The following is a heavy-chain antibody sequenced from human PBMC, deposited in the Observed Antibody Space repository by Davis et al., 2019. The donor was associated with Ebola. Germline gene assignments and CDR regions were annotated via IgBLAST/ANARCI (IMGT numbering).Heavy chain of an antibody. V-gene: IGHV3-7*04. J-gene: IGHJ4*02. CDR3: ARGHRTYGVVTWFQY. D-gene: IGHD3-3*01. CDR1: GFTFSSYW. Sequence: GGSLRLSCAASGFTFSSYWMSWVRQAPGKGLEWVANIKQDGSEKYYVDSVKGRFTISRDNANNSLYLQLRSLRVDDTAVYYCARGHRTYGVVTWFQYWGQGAPVTVSS. CDR2: IKQDGSEK.